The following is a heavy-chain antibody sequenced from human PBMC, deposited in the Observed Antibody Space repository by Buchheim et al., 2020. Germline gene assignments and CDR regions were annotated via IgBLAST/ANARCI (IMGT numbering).Heavy chain of an antibody. V-gene: IGHV3-33*01. CDR3: TRDGRIAVTGPGWFDS. CDR2: IWYDVSTE. Sequence: QVQLVESGGGVVQPWRYLRLSCAASGFTFSSHGMHWARQAPGKGLEWVAVIWYDVSTEYYADSVKGRFTISRNNSKNTLALQMNSLSAEDTAVYYCTRDGRIAVTGPGWFDSWGQGTL. J-gene: IGHJ5*01. D-gene: IGHD6-19*01. CDR1: GFTFSSHG.